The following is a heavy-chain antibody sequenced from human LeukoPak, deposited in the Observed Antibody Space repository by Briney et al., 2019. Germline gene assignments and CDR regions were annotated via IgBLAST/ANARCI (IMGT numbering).Heavy chain of an antibody. CDR2: ISGSGGST. CDR3: AKDYYDSTGYYSDVPGAFDI. CDR1: GFTFSSYA. J-gene: IGHJ3*02. V-gene: IGHV3-23*01. D-gene: IGHD3-22*01. Sequence: GGSLRLSCAASGFTFSSYAMSWVRQAPGKGLEWVTSISGSGGSTHYADSVKGRLTISRDNSKNTLYLQMNSLRAEDTAVYYCAKDYYDSTGYYSDVPGAFDIWAKGQWSPSLQ.